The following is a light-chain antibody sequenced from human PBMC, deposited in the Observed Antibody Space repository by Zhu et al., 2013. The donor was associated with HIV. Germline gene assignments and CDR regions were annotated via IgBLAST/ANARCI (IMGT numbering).Light chain of an antibody. CDR3: QQRSNWLFT. Sequence: EIVLTQSPGTLSLSPGERATLSCRASQSFSSSYLAWYQQKPGQAPRLLIYGASSRATGIPARFSGSGSGTEFTLTISSLQSEDFAVYYCQQRSNWLFTFGPGTKVDIK. CDR1: QSFSSSY. J-gene: IGKJ3*01. CDR2: GAS. V-gene: IGKV3D-20*02.